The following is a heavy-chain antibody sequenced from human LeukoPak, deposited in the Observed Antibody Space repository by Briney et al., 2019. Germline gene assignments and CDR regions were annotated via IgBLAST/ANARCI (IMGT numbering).Heavy chain of an antibody. V-gene: IGHV1-24*01. CDR1: GYTLTELS. CDR2: FDPEDGET. D-gene: IGHD3-22*01. Sequence: ASVKVSCKVSGYTLTELSMHWVRQAPGKGLEWMGGFDPEDGETIYAQKFQGRVTMTEDTSTDTAYMELSRLRSEDTAVYYCATGAEYYYDSSGYHGHFQHWGQGTLVTVSS. J-gene: IGHJ1*01. CDR3: ATGAEYYYDSSGYHGHFQH.